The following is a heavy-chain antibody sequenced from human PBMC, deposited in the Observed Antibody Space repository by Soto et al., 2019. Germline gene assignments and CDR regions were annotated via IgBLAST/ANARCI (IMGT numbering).Heavy chain of an antibody. J-gene: IGHJ4*02. D-gene: IGHD4-4*01. CDR1: GYTFTRNP. CDR2: INTKTGNP. V-gene: IGHV7-4-1*01. Sequence: QVQLVQSGSDLKKHGTSVKVSCKASGYTFTRNPINWVRQAPGQGLEWMGWINTKTGNPTYARDFTGRFVFSLDTSVSTAYLQIYSLRPEDTAVYFCARKVDVNYDYFDYWGQGTLVTVSS. CDR3: ARKVDVNYDYFDY.